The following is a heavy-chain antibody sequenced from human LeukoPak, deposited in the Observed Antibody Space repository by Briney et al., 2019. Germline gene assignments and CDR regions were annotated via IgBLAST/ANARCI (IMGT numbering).Heavy chain of an antibody. CDR3: ARWCYYDSSGYYFGLKTKYYFDY. Sequence: TSETLSLTCAAYGGSFSGYYWSWIRQPPGKGLEWIGEINHSGSTNYNPSLKSRVTISVDTSKNQFSLKLSSVTAADTAVYYCARWCYYDSSGYYFGLKTKYYFDYWGQGTLVTVSS. J-gene: IGHJ4*02. CDR1: GGSFSGYY. CDR2: INHSGST. V-gene: IGHV4-34*01. D-gene: IGHD3-22*01.